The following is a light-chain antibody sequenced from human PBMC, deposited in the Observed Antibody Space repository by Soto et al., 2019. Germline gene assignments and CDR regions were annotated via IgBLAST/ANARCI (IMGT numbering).Light chain of an antibody. Sequence: QSMLTQPPSVSGAPGQRVTISVTGSSSNIGAGYDVHWYQQVPGTAPKLLIYANKNRPAGVPDRFSASKSGTSASLAITGLQAEDEADYYCQSYDTSPSGYVFGTGTKVTVL. CDR2: ANK. CDR3: QSYDTSPSGYV. J-gene: IGLJ1*01. V-gene: IGLV1-40*01. CDR1: SSNIGAGYD.